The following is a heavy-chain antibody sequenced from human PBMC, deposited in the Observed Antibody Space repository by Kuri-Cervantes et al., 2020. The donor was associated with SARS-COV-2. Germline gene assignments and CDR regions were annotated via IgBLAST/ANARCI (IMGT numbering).Heavy chain of an antibody. CDR3: ARELGSWPFDY. D-gene: IGHD6-13*01. CDR2: ISSSTSYI. Sequence: LSLTCAASGFTLRSYGMNWVRQAPGKGLEWVSSISSSTSYIYYADSVKGRFTISRDNSKNTLYLQMNSLRAEDTAVYYCARELGSWPFDYWGQGTLVTVSS. CDR1: GFTLRSYG. V-gene: IGHV3-21*01. J-gene: IGHJ4*02.